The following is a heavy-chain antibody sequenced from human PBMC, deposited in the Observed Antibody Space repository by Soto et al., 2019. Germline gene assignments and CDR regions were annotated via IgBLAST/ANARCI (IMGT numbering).Heavy chain of an antibody. CDR3: ARDTLGTETTAWLDP. J-gene: IGHJ5*02. CDR2: ISAYNGDT. D-gene: IGHD1-1*01. CDR1: GYTFTNYG. Sequence: QVQLVQSGAEVKKPGASVRVSCKASGYTFTNYGISWLRQAPGQGLEWLGWISAYNGDTNFAQKVQGRVTLTTDTSTNTAYMELWSLTSADTAMDYWARDTLGTETTAWLDPWGQGTLVTVSS. V-gene: IGHV1-18*04.